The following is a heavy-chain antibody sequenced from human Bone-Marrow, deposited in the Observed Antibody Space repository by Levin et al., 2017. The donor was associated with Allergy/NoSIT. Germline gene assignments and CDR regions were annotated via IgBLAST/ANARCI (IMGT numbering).Heavy chain of an antibody. Sequence: ASVKVSCKASGFTFITSGIIWVRQAPGQGLEWMGWISGYSVNTEYAQKFQGRVSMTTDTSTSTAYMELGNLRSDDTAVYYCARVFYFESSGYYYPWGQGTLVTVSS. D-gene: IGHD3-22*01. CDR1: GFTFITSG. J-gene: IGHJ5*02. CDR2: ISGYSVNT. CDR3: ARVFYFESSGYYYP. V-gene: IGHV1-18*01.